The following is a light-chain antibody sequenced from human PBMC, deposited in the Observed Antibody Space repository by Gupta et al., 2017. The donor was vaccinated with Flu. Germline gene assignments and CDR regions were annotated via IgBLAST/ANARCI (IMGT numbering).Light chain of an antibody. CDR1: SSDVGGYNY. Sequence: QSALTQPASVSGSPGQSIPIPCTGPSSDVGGYNYVSWYQQHPGKAPKLMIYEVSNRPSGVSNRFSGSKSGNTASLTISGLQAEDEADYYCSSYTSSSTIYVFGTGTKVTVL. J-gene: IGLJ1*01. CDR2: EVS. V-gene: IGLV2-14*01. CDR3: SSYTSSSTIYV.